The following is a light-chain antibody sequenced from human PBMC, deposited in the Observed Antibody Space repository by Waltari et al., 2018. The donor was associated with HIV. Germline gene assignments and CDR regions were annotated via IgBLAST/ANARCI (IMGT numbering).Light chain of an antibody. CDR2: TTN. CDR1: ISNFGGNT. V-gene: IGLV1-44*01. J-gene: IGLJ3*02. Sequence: QSVLTQPASASGTPGQRVTTPCSGSISNFGGNTVNRSQQLPATAPKPLIYTTNQRPSGVPDRFSGSKSGASASLAISGLQSDDEADYYCATWDDSLNGPVFGGGTKLTVL. CDR3: ATWDDSLNGPV.